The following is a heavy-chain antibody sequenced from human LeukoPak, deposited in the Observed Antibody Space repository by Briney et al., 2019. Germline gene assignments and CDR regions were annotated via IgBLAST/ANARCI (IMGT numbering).Heavy chain of an antibody. D-gene: IGHD2-21*01. V-gene: IGHV4-39*01. J-gene: IGHJ4*01. Sequence: PSETLSLTCGVSGGSIISSSYYWGWIRQPPGKGLEWIASMFYSGNTYYNPSLKRRVTMSVDTTENQFSLKLSSVTAADTAVYYCARHVVGNYDLLSFDYWGQDPWSPSPQ. CDR2: MFYSGNT. CDR1: GGSIISSSYY. CDR3: ARHVVGNYDLLSFDY.